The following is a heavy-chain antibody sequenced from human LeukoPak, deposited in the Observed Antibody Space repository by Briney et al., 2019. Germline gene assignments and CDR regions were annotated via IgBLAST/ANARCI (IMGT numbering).Heavy chain of an antibody. D-gene: IGHD1-26*01. J-gene: IGHJ3*02. CDR1: GYTFIGYY. CDR2: IIPIFGTA. CDR3: ARDLPIVGATTPQGTYDAFDI. Sequence: ASVKVSCKASGYTFIGYYMHWVRQAPGQGLEWMGGIIPIFGTANYAQKFQGRVTITADKSTSTAYMELSSLRSEDTAVYYCARDLPIVGATTPQGTYDAFDIWGQGTMVTVSS. V-gene: IGHV1-69*06.